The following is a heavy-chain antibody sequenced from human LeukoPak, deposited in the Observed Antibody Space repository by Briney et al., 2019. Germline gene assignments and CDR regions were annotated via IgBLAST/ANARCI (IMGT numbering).Heavy chain of an antibody. Sequence: GGSLRLSCAVSGFTFSTYSMNWVRQAPGKGLEWVSSVSSGSNYIYYADSVKGRFTISRDNAKNSLYLQMNSLRAEDTAVYYCARENWYLYDYWGQGTLVTVSS. D-gene: IGHD1-7*01. V-gene: IGHV3-21*01. CDR3: ARENWYLYDY. CDR2: VSSGSNYI. CDR1: GFTFSTYS. J-gene: IGHJ4*02.